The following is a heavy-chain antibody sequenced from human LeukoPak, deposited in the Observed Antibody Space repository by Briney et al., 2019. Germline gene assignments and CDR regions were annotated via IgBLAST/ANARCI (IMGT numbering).Heavy chain of an antibody. J-gene: IGHJ5*02. D-gene: IGHD6-19*01. V-gene: IGHV3-23*01. Sequence: PGGSLRLSCAASGFTFSSYAMSWVRQAPGKGLEWVSAISGSGGSTYYADSVKGRFTISRDNSKNTLYLQMNSLRAEDTAVYYCARDSSGWYGGHNNWFDPWGQGTLVTVSS. CDR1: GFTFSSYA. CDR2: ISGSGGST. CDR3: ARDSSGWYGGHNNWFDP.